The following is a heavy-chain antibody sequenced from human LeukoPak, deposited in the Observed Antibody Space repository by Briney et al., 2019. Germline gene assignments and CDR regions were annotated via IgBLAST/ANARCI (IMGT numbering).Heavy chain of an antibody. Sequence: GESLKISCKGSGYSFTSYWIAWVRQMPGKGLEWRGIIYPGDSYTRYSPSFKGPVTISAHKSISTAYLQWRSVKASHSPMYYCARHRYSSGWGDFDYWGRGTLVTVSS. CDR2: IYPGDSYT. V-gene: IGHV5-51*01. J-gene: IGHJ4*02. D-gene: IGHD6-19*01. CDR3: ARHRYSSGWGDFDY. CDR1: GYSFTSYW.